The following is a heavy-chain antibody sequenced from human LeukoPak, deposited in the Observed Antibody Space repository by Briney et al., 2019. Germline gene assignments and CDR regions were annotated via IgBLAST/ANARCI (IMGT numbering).Heavy chain of an antibody. D-gene: IGHD5-18*01. CDR3: VRVESAMIYFDY. V-gene: IGHV4-31*03. J-gene: IGHJ4*02. CDR2: IYYSGNT. CDR1: GGSISSGGYY. Sequence: TLSLTCPVSGGSISSGGYYWSWIRQHPGKGLEWIGYIYYSGNTYYNPSLKSRVTISVDTSKNQFSLKLSSVTAADTAVYYCVRVESAMIYFDYWGQGTLVSVSS.